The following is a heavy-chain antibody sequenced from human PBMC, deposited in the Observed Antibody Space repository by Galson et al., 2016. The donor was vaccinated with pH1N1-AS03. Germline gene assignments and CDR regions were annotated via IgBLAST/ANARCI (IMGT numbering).Heavy chain of an antibody. V-gene: IGHV4-4*02. CDR2: IYHSGST. D-gene: IGHD1-14*01. CDR1: GGSISSSTW. CDR3: AAGRTNAFDF. J-gene: IGHJ3*01. Sequence: ETLSLTCVVSGGSISSSTWRSWVRQSPRKGLEWIGEIYHSGSTNYNPSLKSRVTMSVDKSKNQFSLKLNSVTAADTAVYYCAAGRTNAFDFWGQGTKVTVSS.